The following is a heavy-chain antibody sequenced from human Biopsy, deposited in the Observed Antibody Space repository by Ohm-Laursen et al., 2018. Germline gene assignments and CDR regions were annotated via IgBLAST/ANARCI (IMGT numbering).Heavy chain of an antibody. CDR3: AKTRGEARAAANF. CDR1: GFTFSNYA. CDR2: VGGSGDST. V-gene: IGHV3-23*01. J-gene: IGHJ4*02. D-gene: IGHD6-13*01. Sequence: SLRLSCSAFGFTFSNYAMTWVRQAPGKGLDRVSGVGGSGDSTYYADSVKGRFSISRDNSNNTLYFQMNSLRVDDSAVYYCAKTRGEARAAANFWGQGTLVTVSS.